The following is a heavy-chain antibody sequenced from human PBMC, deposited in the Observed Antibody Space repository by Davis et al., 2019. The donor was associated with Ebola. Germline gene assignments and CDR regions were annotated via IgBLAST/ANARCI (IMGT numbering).Heavy chain of an antibody. CDR2: ISGSGGST. Sequence: GESLKISCAASGFTFSSYAMSWVRQAPGKGLEWVSAISGSGGSTYYADSVKGRFTISRDNSKNTLYLQMNSLRAEDTAVYYCAKEAARLAKHYYGMDVWGQGTTVTVSS. CDR3: AKEAARLAKHYYGMDV. CDR1: GFTFSSYA. D-gene: IGHD6-6*01. V-gene: IGHV3-23*01. J-gene: IGHJ6*02.